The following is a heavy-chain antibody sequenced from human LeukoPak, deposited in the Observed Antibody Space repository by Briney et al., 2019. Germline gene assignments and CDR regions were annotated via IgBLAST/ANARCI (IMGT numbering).Heavy chain of an antibody. J-gene: IGHJ3*02. CDR1: GYTFTGYY. D-gene: IGHD3-22*01. V-gene: IGHV1-2*02. Sequence: RASVKVSCKAPGYTFTGYYMHWVRQAPGQGLEWMGWINPNSGGTNYAQKFQGRVTMTRDTSISTAYMELSRLRSDDTAVYYCARADPFFDSSGYHYAFDIWGQGTMVTVSS. CDR3: ARADPFFDSSGYHYAFDI. CDR2: INPNSGGT.